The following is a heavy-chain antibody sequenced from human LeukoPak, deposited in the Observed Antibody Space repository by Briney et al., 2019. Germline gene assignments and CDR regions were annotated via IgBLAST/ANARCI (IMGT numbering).Heavy chain of an antibody. CDR1: GGSINNNY. D-gene: IGHD2-21*02. CDR3: ARLSVGRSDSY. CDR2: IYDSGHT. V-gene: IGHV4-59*12. Sequence: PSETLSLTCTVSGGSINNNYWSWIRQSPGKRLEWIGYIYDSGHTNYNPSLKSRVTISVDTSKNQFSLNMSSVTAADTAVYYCARLSVGRSDSYWGQGTLVTVSS. J-gene: IGHJ4*02.